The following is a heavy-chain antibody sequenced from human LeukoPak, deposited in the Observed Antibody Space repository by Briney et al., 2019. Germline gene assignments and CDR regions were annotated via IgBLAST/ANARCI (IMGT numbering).Heavy chain of an antibody. CDR2: ISSSSSYI. V-gene: IGHV3-21*01. Sequence: GGSLRLSCAASGFTFGSYSMNWVRQAPGKGLEWVSSISSSSSYIYYADSVKGRFTISRDNAKNSLYLQMNSLRAEDTAVYYCARDRGQWLRLRGWSDPWGQGTLVTVSS. CDR1: GFTFGSYS. D-gene: IGHD5-12*01. J-gene: IGHJ5*02. CDR3: ARDRGQWLRLRGWSDP.